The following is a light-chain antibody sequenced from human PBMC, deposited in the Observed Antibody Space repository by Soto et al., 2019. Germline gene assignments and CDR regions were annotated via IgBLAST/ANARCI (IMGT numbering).Light chain of an antibody. J-gene: IGKJ5*01. CDR1: QSVGSS. CDR3: HQYSNWPPIT. V-gene: IGKV3-15*01. Sequence: EIVLTQSPATLSLFPGERAALFCRVSQSVGSSLAWYQQKPGQAPRLLIYDTSTRATGIPARFSGSGSGTEFTLTISSLQSEDFAVYYCHQYSNWPPITFGQGTRLEIK. CDR2: DTS.